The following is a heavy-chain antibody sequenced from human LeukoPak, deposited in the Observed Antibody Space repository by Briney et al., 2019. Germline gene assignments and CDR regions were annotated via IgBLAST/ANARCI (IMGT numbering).Heavy chain of an antibody. CDR3: ARSSGYMSY. CDR2: IYHSGST. J-gene: IGHJ4*02. D-gene: IGHD3-22*01. CDR1: HYSISSNYF. V-gene: IGHV4-38-2*02. Sequence: SETLSPTCTVSHYSISSNYFWGWIRQPPGKGLEWIGSIYHSGSTYYNPSLKSRVTISVDTSKNQFSLKLTSVTAADTAVYYCARSSGYMSYWGQGTLVTVSS.